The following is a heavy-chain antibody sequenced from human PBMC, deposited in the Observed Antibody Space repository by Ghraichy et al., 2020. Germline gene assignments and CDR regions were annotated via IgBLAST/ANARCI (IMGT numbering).Heavy chain of an antibody. CDR3: ATRAEMVRGVNIYYFDY. CDR1: GYTFTSYD. J-gene: IGHJ4*02. D-gene: IGHD3-10*01. Sequence: ASVKVSCKASGYTFTSYDINWVRQATGQGLEWMGWMNPNSGNTGYAQKFQGRVTMTRNTSISTAYMELSSLRSEDTAVYYCATRAEMVRGVNIYYFDYWGQGTLVTVSS. CDR2: MNPNSGNT. V-gene: IGHV1-8*01.